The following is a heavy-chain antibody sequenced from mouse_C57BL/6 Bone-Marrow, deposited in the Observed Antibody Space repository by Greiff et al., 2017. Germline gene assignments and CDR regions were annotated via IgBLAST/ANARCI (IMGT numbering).Heavy chain of an antibody. V-gene: IGHV5-15*01. Sequence: EVMLVESGGGLVQPGGSLKLSCAASGFTFSDYGMAWVRQAPRKGPEWVAFISNLAYSIYYADTVTGRFTISRENAKNTLYLEMSSLRSEDTAMYYCARHPAYYSNYDAMDYWGQGTSVTVSS. J-gene: IGHJ4*01. CDR2: ISNLAYSI. CDR3: ARHPAYYSNYDAMDY. D-gene: IGHD2-5*01. CDR1: GFTFSDYG.